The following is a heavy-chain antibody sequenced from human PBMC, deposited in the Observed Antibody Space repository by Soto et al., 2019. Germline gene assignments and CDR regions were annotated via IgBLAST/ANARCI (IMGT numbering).Heavy chain of an antibody. J-gene: IGHJ4*02. V-gene: IGHV1-8*01. CDR2: MNPNSGNT. CDR3: ARGKKRSDITIFGVVPRRAPGYYFDY. CDR1: GYTFTSYD. D-gene: IGHD3-3*01. Sequence: ASVKVSCKASGYTFTSYDINWVRQATGQGLEWMGWMNPNSGNTGYAQKFQGRVTMTRNTSISTAYMELSSLRSEDTAVYYCARGKKRSDITIFGVVPRRAPGYYFDYWGQGTLVTVSS.